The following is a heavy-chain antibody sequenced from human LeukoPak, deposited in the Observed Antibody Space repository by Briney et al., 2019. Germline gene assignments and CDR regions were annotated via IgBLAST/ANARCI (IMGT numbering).Heavy chain of an antibody. CDR2: ISSSSSTI. V-gene: IGHV3-48*01. J-gene: IGHJ4*02. CDR1: GFTFSSYS. CDR3: ARENYYGSGSYID. Sequence: GGSLRLSCAASGFTFSSYSMNWVRQAPGKGLEWVSYISSSSSTIYYADSVKGRFTISRDNAKNSLYLQMNSLRAEDTAVYYCARENYYGSGSYIDWGQGTLVTVSS. D-gene: IGHD3-10*01.